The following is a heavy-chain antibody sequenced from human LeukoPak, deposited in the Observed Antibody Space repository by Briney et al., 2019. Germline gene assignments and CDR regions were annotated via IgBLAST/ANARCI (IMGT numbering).Heavy chain of an antibody. CDR1: GGSISSYY. CDR3: ATYYDSSGYYSYFDY. CDR2: IYTSGST. V-gene: IGHV4-4*07. Sequence: SETLSLTCTVSGGSISSYYWSWIRQPAGKGLEWIGRIYTSGSTNYNPSLKSRVTMSVDTSKNQFSLKLSSVTAADTAVYYCATYYDSSGYYSYFDYWGQGTLVTVSS. J-gene: IGHJ4*02. D-gene: IGHD3-22*01.